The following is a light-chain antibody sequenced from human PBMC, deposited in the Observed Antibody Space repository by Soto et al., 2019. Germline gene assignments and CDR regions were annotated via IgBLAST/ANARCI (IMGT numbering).Light chain of an antibody. V-gene: IGLV2-8*01. CDR2: EVS. Sequence: QSVLTQPPSASGSPGQSVTISCTGTSSDVGGYNFVSWYQQHPGKAPKFMIYEVSKRPSGVPDRLSGSKSGNTASLTVSGLQAEDEADYYCSSYAGGIKWVFGGGTQLTVL. J-gene: IGLJ7*01. CDR1: SSDVGGYNF. CDR3: SSYAGGIKWV.